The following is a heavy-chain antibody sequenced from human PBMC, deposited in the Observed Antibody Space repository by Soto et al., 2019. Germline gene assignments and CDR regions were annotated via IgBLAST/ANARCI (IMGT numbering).Heavy chain of an antibody. CDR3: ARQALGIAVANNWFDP. V-gene: IGHV4-39*01. D-gene: IGHD6-19*01. CDR1: GGSISSSSYY. CDR2: IYYSGST. J-gene: IGHJ5*02. Sequence: SETLSLTCTVSGGSISSSSYYWGWIRQPPGKGLEWIGSIYYSGSTYYNPSLKSRVTISVDTSKNQFSLKLSSVTAADTAVYYCARQALGIAVANNWFDPWGQGTLVTVSS.